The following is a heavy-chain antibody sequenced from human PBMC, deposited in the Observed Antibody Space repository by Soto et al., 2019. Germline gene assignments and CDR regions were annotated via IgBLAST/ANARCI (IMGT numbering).Heavy chain of an antibody. CDR1: GGTFSSYA. J-gene: IGHJ6*02. V-gene: IGHV1-69*13. Sequence: ASVKVSCKASGGTFSSYAISWVRQAPGQGLEWMGGIIPIFGTANYAQKFQGRVTITADESTSTAYMELSSLRSEDTAVYYCARGDYYGSGSYSEAYYYYYGMDVWGQGTTVTVSS. CDR3: ARGDYYGSGSYSEAYYYYYGMDV. D-gene: IGHD3-10*01. CDR2: IIPIFGTA.